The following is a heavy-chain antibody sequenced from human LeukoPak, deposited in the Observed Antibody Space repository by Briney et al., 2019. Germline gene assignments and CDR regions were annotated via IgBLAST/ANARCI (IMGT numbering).Heavy chain of an antibody. D-gene: IGHD2-15*01. CDR1: GGSISSSNW. CDR2: INQDSSEK. Sequence: ETLSLTCAVYGGSISSSNWWSWVRQAPGKGLEWVANINQDSSEKYYVDSVKGRFTISRDNAKNSLYLQLNTLRPEDTAVYYCVQGWRDNWGQGTLVTVSS. V-gene: IGHV3-7*01. J-gene: IGHJ4*02. CDR3: VQGWRDN.